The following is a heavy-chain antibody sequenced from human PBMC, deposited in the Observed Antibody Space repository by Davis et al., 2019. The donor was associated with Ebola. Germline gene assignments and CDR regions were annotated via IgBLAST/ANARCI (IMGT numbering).Heavy chain of an antibody. CDR1: GFTFSSSG. V-gene: IGHV1-58*02. D-gene: IGHD1-26*01. CDR3: VKEGTTTIWVDSDN. Sequence: SVKVSCKASGFTFSSSGMQWVRQARGQRLEWMGGIVVGSGSTTYAQKFRERLTMTRDMSTSTAYMELNSLRAEDTAVYYCVKEGTTTIWVDSDNWGQGTLVTVAS. J-gene: IGHJ4*02. CDR2: IVVGSGST.